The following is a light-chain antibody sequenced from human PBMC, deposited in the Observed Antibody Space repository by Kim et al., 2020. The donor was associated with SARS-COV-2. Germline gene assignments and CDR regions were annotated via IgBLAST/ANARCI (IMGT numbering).Light chain of an antibody. CDR2: WAS. V-gene: IGKV4-1*01. CDR3: QQYYSSPT. CDR1: QSVLYSSNNKNY. J-gene: IGKJ2*01. Sequence: DIVMTQSPDSLAVSPGERATINCKSSQSVLYSSNNKNYLAWYQQKPGQPPNLLLYWASTRESGVPDRFTGSGSGTDFTLTISSLQAEDVAVYYCQQYYSSPTFGQGTKLEI.